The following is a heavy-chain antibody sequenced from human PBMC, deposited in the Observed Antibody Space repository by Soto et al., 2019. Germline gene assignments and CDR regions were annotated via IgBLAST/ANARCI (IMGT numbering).Heavy chain of an antibody. D-gene: IGHD3-22*01. Sequence: GASVKVSCKASGYTFTSHGISWVRQAPGQGLEWMGGIIPIFGTANYAQKFQGRVTITADESTSTAYMELSSLRSEDTAVYYCARLQYDSSGYQGYYYYYGMDVWGQGTTVTVSS. J-gene: IGHJ6*02. CDR1: GYTFTSHG. CDR3: ARLQYDSSGYQGYYYYYGMDV. CDR2: IIPIFGTA. V-gene: IGHV1-69*13.